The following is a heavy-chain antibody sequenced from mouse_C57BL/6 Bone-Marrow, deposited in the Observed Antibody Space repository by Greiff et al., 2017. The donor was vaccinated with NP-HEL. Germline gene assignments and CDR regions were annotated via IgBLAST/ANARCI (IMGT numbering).Heavy chain of an antibody. D-gene: IGHD1-1*01. CDR2: INPYNGDT. V-gene: IGHV1-20*01. CDR1: GYSFTGYF. CDR3: ARSDTTVVADYAMDY. Sequence: VQLQQSGPELVKPGDSVKISCKASGYSFTGYFMNWVMQSHGQSLEWIGRINPYNGDTFYNQKFKGKATLTVDKSSSTAHMELRSLTSEDSAVYYCARSDTTVVADYAMDYWGQGTSVTVSS. J-gene: IGHJ4*01.